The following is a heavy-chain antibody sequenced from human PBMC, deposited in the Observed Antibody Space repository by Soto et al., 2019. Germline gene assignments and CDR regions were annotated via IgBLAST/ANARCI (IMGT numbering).Heavy chain of an antibody. CDR2: FDGVGDST. D-gene: IGHD2-21*02. CDR1: GFTFRTFV. Sequence: GGSLRLSCEVSGFTFRTFVVSWVRQAPGKGLEWVSSFDGVGDSTYYADSVKGRFTISRDNSKNTLYLQMNSLRAEDTAVYYCARDSSLVVTAIGWFNPWGQGTLVTVSS. CDR3: ARDSSLVVTAIGWFNP. V-gene: IGHV3-23*01. J-gene: IGHJ5*02.